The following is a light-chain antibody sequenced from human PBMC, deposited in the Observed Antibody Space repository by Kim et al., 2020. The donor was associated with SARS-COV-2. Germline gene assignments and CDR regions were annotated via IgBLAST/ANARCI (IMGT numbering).Light chain of an antibody. CDR3: QSYDTTNLV. V-gene: IGLV6-57*03. CDR1: SGSIVSNY. CDR2: GDD. J-gene: IGLJ2*01. Sequence: GKTVSISCTRSSGSIVSNYVQWYQQRPSSAPTTVIFGDDQRPSGVPDRFSGSIDSSSNSAFLTISGLKTEDEADYYCQSYDTTNLVFGEGTQLTVL.